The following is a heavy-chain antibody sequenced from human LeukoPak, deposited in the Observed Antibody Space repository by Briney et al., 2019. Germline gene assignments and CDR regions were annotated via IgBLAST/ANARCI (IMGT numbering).Heavy chain of an antibody. Sequence: GGSLTLSCAASGFTFSSYWMHWVRQTPGKGLVWVSRIESNGLTLYADSVRDRFTISRDNSKNTLYLQMNSLRAEDTAVYYCARRAGAYSHPYDYWGQGTLVTVSS. CDR1: GFTFSSYW. CDR2: IESNGLT. D-gene: IGHD4/OR15-4a*01. V-gene: IGHV3-74*01. J-gene: IGHJ4*02. CDR3: ARRAGAYSHPYDY.